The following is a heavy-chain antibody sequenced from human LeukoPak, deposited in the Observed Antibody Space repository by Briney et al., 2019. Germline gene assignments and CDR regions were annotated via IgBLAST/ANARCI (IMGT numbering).Heavy chain of an antibody. J-gene: IGHJ6*02. V-gene: IGHV1-2*02. CDR1: GYTFTGYY. D-gene: IGHD2-2*01. CDR2: INPNSGGT. Sequence: ASVKVSCKASGYTFTGYYMHWVRQAPGQGLEWMGWINPNSGGTNYAQKFQGRVTVTRDTSISTAYMELSRLRSDDTAVYYCARDHCSSANCCEYQYYGMDVWGQGTTVTVSS. CDR3: ARDHCSSANCCEYQYYGMDV.